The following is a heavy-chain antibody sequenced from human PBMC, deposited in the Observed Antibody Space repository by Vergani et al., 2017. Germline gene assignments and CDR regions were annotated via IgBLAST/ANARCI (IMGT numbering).Heavy chain of an antibody. CDR2: INPNSGGT. CDR3: ASPFSIAGLGKVATAGGGGS. D-gene: IGHD2-15*01. V-gene: IGHV1-2*02. CDR1: GYNFTGYY. Sequence: QVQLVQSGAEVKKPGASVKVSCKASGYNFTGYYMHWVRQAPGQGLEWMGWINPNSGGTNYAQKFQGRVTMTRDTSISTAYMELSRLRSDDTAGYYCASPFSIAGLGKVATAGGGGSWGQGTLVTVSS. J-gene: IGHJ5*02.